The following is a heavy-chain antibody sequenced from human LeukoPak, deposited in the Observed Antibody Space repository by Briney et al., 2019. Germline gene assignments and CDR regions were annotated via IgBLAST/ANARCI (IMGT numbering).Heavy chain of an antibody. J-gene: IGHJ4*02. Sequence: SETLSLTCTVSGGSISSSSYYWGWIRQPPGKGLEWIGSIYYSGSTYYNPSLKSRVTISVDTSKNQFSLKLSSVTAADTAVYYCARQERDSSWSVDYWGQGTLVTVSS. CDR3: ARQERDSSWSVDY. CDR2: IYYSGST. CDR1: GGSISSSSYY. D-gene: IGHD6-13*01. V-gene: IGHV4-39*01.